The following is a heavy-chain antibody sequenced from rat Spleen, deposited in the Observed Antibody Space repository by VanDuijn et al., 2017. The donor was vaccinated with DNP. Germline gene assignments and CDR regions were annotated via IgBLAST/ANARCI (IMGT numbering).Heavy chain of an antibody. D-gene: IGHD1-8*01. J-gene: IGHJ2*01. CDR3: ARHEVAPFDY. V-gene: IGHV2-72*01. Sequence: QVQLEESGPDLMQPSETLSLTCTVSGFSLTSNGVAWVRQPLGKGLMWMGSIWAGGSTKYNSAVQSRLNISRDTSKNRVFLKMDSLQPADTGTYYCARHEVAPFDYWGQGVMVTVSS. CDR2: IWAGGST. CDR1: GFSLTSNG.